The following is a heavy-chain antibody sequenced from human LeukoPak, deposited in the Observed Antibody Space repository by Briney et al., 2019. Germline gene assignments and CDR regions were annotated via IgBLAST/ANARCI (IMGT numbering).Heavy chain of an antibody. D-gene: IGHD3-10*01. CDR3: ARAVGSGSFQTYYYYMDV. CDR2: IYTSGST. J-gene: IGHJ6*03. CDR1: GGSISSYY. V-gene: IGHV4-4*07. Sequence: PSETLSLTCTVSGGSISSYYWSWIRQPAGKGQEWIGRIYTSGSTNYNPSLKSRVTMSVDTSKNQFSLKLSSVTAADTAVYYCARAVGSGSFQTYYYYMDVWGKGTTVTISS.